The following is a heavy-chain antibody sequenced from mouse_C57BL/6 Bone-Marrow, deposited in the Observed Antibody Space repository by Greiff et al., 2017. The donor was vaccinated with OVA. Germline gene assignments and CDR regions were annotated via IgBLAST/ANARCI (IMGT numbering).Heavy chain of an antibody. J-gene: IGHJ2*01. Sequence: QVQLQQPGAELVRPGTSVKLSCKASGYTFTSYWMHWVKQRPGQGLEWIGVIDPSDSYTNYNQKFKGKATLTVDTSSSTAYMQLSSLTSEDSAVYYCAREGIYYDYDYFDYWGQGTTLTVSS. V-gene: IGHV1-59*01. CDR2: IDPSDSYT. D-gene: IGHD2-4*01. CDR3: AREGIYYDYDYFDY. CDR1: GYTFTSYW.